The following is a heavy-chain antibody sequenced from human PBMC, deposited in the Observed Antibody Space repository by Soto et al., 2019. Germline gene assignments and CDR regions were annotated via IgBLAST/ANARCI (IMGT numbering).Heavy chain of an antibody. D-gene: IGHD3-22*01. CDR3: ARDMGYYYDSRGYGDAFDI. J-gene: IGHJ3*02. CDR2: ISYDGSNK. Sequence: QVQLVESGGGVVQPGRSLRLSCAASGFTFSSYAMHWVRQAPGKGLEWVAVISYDGSNKYYADSVKGRFTISRDNSKNTLYLQMNSLRADDTAVYYCARDMGYYYDSRGYGDAFDIWGQGTLVTVSS. V-gene: IGHV3-30-3*01. CDR1: GFTFSSYA.